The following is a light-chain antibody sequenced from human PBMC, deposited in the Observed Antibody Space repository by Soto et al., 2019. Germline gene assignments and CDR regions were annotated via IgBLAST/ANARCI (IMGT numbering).Light chain of an antibody. CDR3: HLYPSSPVPT. V-gene: IGKV3-20*01. CDR1: QSVNSGS. CDR2: GAF. J-gene: IGKJ4*01. Sequence: EIVLTQSPGTLSLSPGERATLSCRASQSVNSGSFAWDQQKPGQAPRPLIYGAFSRATGIPARFGGSESGADFTYAIARSAPQSGALYECHLYPSSPVPTFGGRTKV.